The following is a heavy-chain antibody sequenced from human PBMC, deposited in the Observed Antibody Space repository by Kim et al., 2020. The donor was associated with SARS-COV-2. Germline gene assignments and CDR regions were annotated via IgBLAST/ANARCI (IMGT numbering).Heavy chain of an antibody. Sequence: GESLKISCKGSGYSFTSYWISWVRQMPGKGLEWMGRIDPSDSYTNYSPSFQGHVTISADKSISTAYLQWSSLKASDTAMYYCARRGDSSDDYYGMDVWGQGTTVTVSS. J-gene: IGHJ6*02. CDR3: ARRGDSSDDYYGMDV. CDR1: GYSFTSYW. V-gene: IGHV5-10-1*01. CDR2: IDPSDSYT. D-gene: IGHD3-22*01.